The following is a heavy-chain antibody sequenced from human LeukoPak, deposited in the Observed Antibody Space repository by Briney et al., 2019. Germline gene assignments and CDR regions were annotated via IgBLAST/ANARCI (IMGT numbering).Heavy chain of an antibody. D-gene: IGHD5-24*01. CDR3: ARGGDGYHFDY. V-gene: IGHV4-59*01. CDR2: IYYSGST. CDR1: GGSISSYY. Sequence: SETLSLTCTVSGGSISSYYWSWIRQPPGKGLEWIGYIYYSGSTNYNPSLKSRVTISVDTSKNQFSLKLSSVTAADTAVYHCARGGDGYHFDYWGQGTLVTVSS. J-gene: IGHJ4*02.